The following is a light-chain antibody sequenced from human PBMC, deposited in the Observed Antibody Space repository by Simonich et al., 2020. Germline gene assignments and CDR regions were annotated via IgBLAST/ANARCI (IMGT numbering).Light chain of an antibody. CDR2: LAA. CDR3: QQYYSTPPIT. V-gene: IGKV4-1*01. J-gene: IGKJ3*01. CDR1: QSVLSSSNNKNY. Sequence: DIVMTQSPDSLAVSLGERATINCKSSQSVLSSSNNKNYLAWYQQKPGQPPKLLIYLAATRESGVPDRFSGSGSGTDFTLTISSLQAEDVAVYYCQQYYSTPPITFGPGTKVDIK.